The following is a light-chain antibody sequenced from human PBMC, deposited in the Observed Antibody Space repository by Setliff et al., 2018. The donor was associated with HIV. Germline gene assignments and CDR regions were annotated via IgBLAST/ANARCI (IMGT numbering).Light chain of an antibody. CDR1: SSDVGGYDF. J-gene: IGLJ1*01. CDR3: ASYRSPATYV. CDR2: DVS. Sequence: SALAQPASVSGSPGQSITISCIGTSSDVGGYDFVSWYQQRPGKAPKLIIFDVSERPSGVSHRFSASKSGNTASLTISGLQTEDEANYFCASYRSPATYVFGIGTKGTVL. V-gene: IGLV2-14*03.